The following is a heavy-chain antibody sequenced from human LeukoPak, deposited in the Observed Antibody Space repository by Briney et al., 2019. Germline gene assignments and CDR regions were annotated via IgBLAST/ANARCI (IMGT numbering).Heavy chain of an antibody. CDR1: GGSISGYY. Sequence: SQTLSLTCTVSGGSISGYYWSWIRQPPGKGLEWIGYIYWGGSTNYNPSLKSRVTMSVDTSKNQFSLKLSSVTAADTAVYYCARVYEYSASYLYYFDQWGQGTLVTVSS. J-gene: IGHJ4*02. D-gene: IGHD1-26*01. CDR3: ARVYEYSASYLYYFDQ. CDR2: IYWGGST. V-gene: IGHV4-59*01.